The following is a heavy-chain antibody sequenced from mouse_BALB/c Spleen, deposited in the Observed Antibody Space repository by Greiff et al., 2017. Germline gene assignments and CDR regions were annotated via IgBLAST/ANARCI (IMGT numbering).Heavy chain of an antibody. CDR1: GFNIKDTY. J-gene: IGHJ4*01. D-gene: IGHD2-14*01. Sequence: VQLQQSGAELVKPGASVKLSCTASGFNIKDTYMHWVKQRPEQSLEWIGRIDPANGNTKYDPKFQGKATITADTSSNTAYLQLSSLTSEDTAVYYCARVGVREYYAMDYWGQGTSVTVSS. CDR2: IDPANGNT. CDR3: ARVGVREYYAMDY. V-gene: IGHV14-3*02.